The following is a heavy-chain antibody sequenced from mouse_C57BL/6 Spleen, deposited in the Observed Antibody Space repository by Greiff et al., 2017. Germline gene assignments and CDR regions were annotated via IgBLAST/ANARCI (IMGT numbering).Heavy chain of an antibody. V-gene: IGHV1-81*01. Sequence: HVQLQQSGAELARPGASVKLSCKASGYTFTSYGISWVKQRTGQGLEWIGEIYPRSGNIYYNEKFKGKATLTADKSPSTAFMGLRRLTTEASAVYLCAGEDDYGDWYLDVWGTGRTVTVS. CDR3: AGEDDYGDWYLDV. J-gene: IGHJ1*03. D-gene: IGHD2-4*01. CDR1: GYTFTSYG. CDR2: IYPRSGNI.